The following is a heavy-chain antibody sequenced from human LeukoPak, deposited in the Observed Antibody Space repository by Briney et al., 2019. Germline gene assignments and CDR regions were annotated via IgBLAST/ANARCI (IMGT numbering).Heavy chain of an antibody. CDR1: GFTFSSYG. CDR3: AKGDDYYDSSGAAFDY. Sequence: GRSLRLSCAASGFTFSSYGMHWVRQAPGEGLEWVAVISYDGSNKYYADSVKGRFTISRDNSKNTLYLQMNSLRAEDTAMYYCAKGDDYYDSSGAAFDYWGQGTLVTVSS. D-gene: IGHD3-22*01. J-gene: IGHJ4*02. CDR2: ISYDGSNK. V-gene: IGHV3-30*18.